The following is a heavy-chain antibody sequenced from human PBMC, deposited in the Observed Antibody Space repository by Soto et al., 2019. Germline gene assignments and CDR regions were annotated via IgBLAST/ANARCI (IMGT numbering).Heavy chain of an antibody. CDR3: THTSGHSSTGADN. CDR1: GFSLSTNGVA. V-gene: IGHV2-5*02. J-gene: IGHJ4*02. Sequence: QITLRESGPALVQPTQTLTLTCTFSGFSLSTNGVAVGWIRQPPGKALEWLALIFWDDEARYSPSLKSRLTITNDTSKNQVVLIMTNMDPVDTGTYYCTHTSGHSSTGADNWGQGTQVTVSS. D-gene: IGHD6-19*01. CDR2: IFWDDEA.